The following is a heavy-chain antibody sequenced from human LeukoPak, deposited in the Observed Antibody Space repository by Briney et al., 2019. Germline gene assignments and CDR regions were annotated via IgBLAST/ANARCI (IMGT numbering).Heavy chain of an antibody. V-gene: IGHV1-2*02. Sequence: ASVKVSCKASGYTFTGYYMHWVRQAPGQGLEWMGWINPNSGGTNYAQKFQGRVTMTRDTSISTAYMELSRLRSDDTAVYYCARGPVAAAGISDYWGQGTLVTVSS. CDR1: GYTFTGYY. CDR2: INPNSGGT. CDR3: ARGPVAAAGISDY. J-gene: IGHJ4*02. D-gene: IGHD6-13*01.